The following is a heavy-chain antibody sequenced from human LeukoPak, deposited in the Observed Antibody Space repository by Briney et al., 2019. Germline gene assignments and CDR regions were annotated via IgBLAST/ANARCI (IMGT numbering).Heavy chain of an antibody. D-gene: IGHD6-19*01. V-gene: IGHV4-30-2*01. J-gene: IGHJ4*02. CDR3: ARSGSSGWYLDFDY. CDR2: IYHGGST. CDR1: GGSISSGGYY. Sequence: PSQTLSLTCTVSGGSISSGGYYWSWIRQPPGKGLEWIGYIYHGGSTYYNPSLKSRVTISVDRSKNQFSLKLSSVTAVDTAVYYCARSGSSGWYLDFDYWGQGTLVTVSS.